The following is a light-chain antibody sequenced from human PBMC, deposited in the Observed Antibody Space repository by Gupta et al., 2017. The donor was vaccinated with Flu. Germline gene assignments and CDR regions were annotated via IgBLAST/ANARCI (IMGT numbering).Light chain of an antibody. CDR1: QGISDW. CDR3: QRANNVLVT. J-gene: IGKJ4*01. CDR2: GAS. Sequence: QSPSSVSASVGDRVIITCRASQGISDWLAWYQQKPGKAPRLLIYGASTLQTGVPSRFSGSGSGTEFTLTISGLQPEDFATYYCQRANNVLVTVGGGTKVEIK. V-gene: IGKV1-12*01.